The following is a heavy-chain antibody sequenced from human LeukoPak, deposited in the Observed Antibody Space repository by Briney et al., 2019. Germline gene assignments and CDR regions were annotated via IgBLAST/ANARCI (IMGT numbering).Heavy chain of an antibody. CDR1: GFTFSTYW. J-gene: IGHJ6*02. V-gene: IGHV3-74*01. CDR2: MNSDGSGT. Sequence: GGSLRLSCAASGFTFSTYWMHWVRQAPGKGLVWVSGMNSDGSGTSYADSVKGRFTISRDNAKNTLSLQVNSLRAEDTAVYFCARGRYYSMDVWGQGTTVTVSS. CDR3: ARGRYYSMDV.